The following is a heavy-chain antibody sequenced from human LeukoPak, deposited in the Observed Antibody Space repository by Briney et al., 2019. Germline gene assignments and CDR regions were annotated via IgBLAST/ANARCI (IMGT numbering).Heavy chain of an antibody. D-gene: IGHD3-22*01. Sequence: PSETLSLTCTVSGGSISSSSYYWGWIRQPPGKGLEWIGSIYYSGSTYYNPSLKSRVTISVDTSKNQLSLKLSSVTAADTAVYYRARRGYYDSIIRYWGQGTLVTVSS. CDR1: GGSISSSSYY. J-gene: IGHJ4*02. CDR3: ARRGYYDSIIRY. CDR2: IYYSGST. V-gene: IGHV4-39*01.